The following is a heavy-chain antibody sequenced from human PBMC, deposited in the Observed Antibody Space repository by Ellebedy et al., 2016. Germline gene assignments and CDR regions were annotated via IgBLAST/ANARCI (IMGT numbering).Heavy chain of an antibody. Sequence: SETLSLTCTVSGGSISSYYWSWIRQPPGKGLEWIGHIYYSGSTNYNPSLKSRVTISVDTSKNQFSLKLSSVTAADTAVYYCARGWNPYYFDYWGQGTLVTVSS. V-gene: IGHV4-59*01. CDR2: IYYSGST. J-gene: IGHJ4*02. D-gene: IGHD1-1*01. CDR1: GGSISSYY. CDR3: ARGWNPYYFDY.